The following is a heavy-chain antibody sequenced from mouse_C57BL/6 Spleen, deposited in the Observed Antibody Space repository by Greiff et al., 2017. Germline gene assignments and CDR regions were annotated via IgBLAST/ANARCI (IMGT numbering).Heavy chain of an antibody. J-gene: IGHJ4*01. V-gene: IGHV14-4*01. CDR3: TTGDYYAMDY. CDR2: IDPAYGDT. Sequence: EVMLVESGAELVRPGASVKLSCTASGFNFKDDYMHWVKQRPEQGLEWIGWIDPAYGDTEYDSKFQGKATITVDTSSNTAYLQRSSLTSEDTAVYYGTTGDYYAMDYWGQGTSVTVSA. CDR1: GFNFKDDY.